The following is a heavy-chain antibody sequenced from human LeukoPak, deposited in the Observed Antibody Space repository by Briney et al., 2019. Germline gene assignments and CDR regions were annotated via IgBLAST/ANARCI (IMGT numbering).Heavy chain of an antibody. D-gene: IGHD5-12*01. V-gene: IGHV4-4*07. CDR3: ARVSGYDWESFYDY. J-gene: IGHJ4*02. CDR1: GGSISNYY. CDR2: IYTSGST. Sequence: SETLSLTCTVSGGSISNYYWSWIRQPAGKGLEWIGRIYTSGSTNYNPSLKSRVTISVDTSKKQFSLKLRSVTAADTAVYYCARVSGYDWESFYDYWGQGTLVTVSS.